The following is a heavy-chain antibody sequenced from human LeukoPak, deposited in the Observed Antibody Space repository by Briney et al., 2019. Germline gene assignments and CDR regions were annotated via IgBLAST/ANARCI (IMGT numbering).Heavy chain of an antibody. CDR2: IYYSGST. J-gene: IGHJ1*01. CDR3: ARHDELGFYGDYPKYFQH. Sequence: SETLSLTCTVSGGSISSSSYHWGWIRQPPGKGLEWIGSIYYSGSTYYNPSLKSRVTISVDTSKNQFSLKLSSVTAADTAVYYCARHDELGFYGDYPKYFQHWGQGTLVTVSS. CDR1: GGSISSSSYH. D-gene: IGHD4-17*01. V-gene: IGHV4-39*01.